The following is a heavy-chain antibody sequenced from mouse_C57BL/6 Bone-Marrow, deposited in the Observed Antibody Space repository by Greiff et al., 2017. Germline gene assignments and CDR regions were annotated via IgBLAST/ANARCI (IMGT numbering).Heavy chain of an antibody. Sequence: EVQVVESGGDLVKPGGSLKLSCAASGFTFSSYGMSWVRQTPDKRLEWVATISSGGSYTYYPDSVKGRFTISRDNAKNTLYLQMSSLKSEDTAMYYCERPIDDGYYGFAYWGQGTLVTVSA. CDR3: ERPIDDGYYGFAY. D-gene: IGHD2-3*01. CDR1: GFTFSSYG. V-gene: IGHV5-6*01. CDR2: ISSGGSYT. J-gene: IGHJ3*01.